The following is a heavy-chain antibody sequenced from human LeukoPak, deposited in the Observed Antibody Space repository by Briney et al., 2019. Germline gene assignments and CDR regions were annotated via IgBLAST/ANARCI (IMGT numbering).Heavy chain of an antibody. V-gene: IGHV3-30*02. CDR2: IRYDGSNK. D-gene: IGHD3-10*01. J-gene: IGHJ4*02. CDR1: GFTFSSYG. CDR3: ASVEWFGDLTFEG. Sequence: GGSLRLSCAASGFTFSSYGMHWVRQAPGKGLEGVAFIRYDGSNKYYADSARGRFTISRDNSNNTLFLQMNSLRADDTAVYYCASVEWFGDLTFEGWGRGTLVTVSS.